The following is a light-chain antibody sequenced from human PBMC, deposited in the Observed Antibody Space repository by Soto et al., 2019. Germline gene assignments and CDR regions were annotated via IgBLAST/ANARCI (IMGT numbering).Light chain of an antibody. CDR1: QSISNY. Sequence: DIQMTQSPSSLSASVGDRVTITCRASQSISNYLNWYQQKPGKAPKLLIYAASNLQSGVPSRFSGSESGTDFTLTISSLQPEDFATYSCQQRYSTPYTFGQGTKLEIK. CDR3: QQRYSTPYT. CDR2: AAS. J-gene: IGKJ2*01. V-gene: IGKV1-39*01.